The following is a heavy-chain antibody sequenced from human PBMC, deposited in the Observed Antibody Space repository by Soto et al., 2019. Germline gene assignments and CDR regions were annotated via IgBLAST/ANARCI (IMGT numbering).Heavy chain of an antibody. CDR3: ARGYYDSSGQSNTFDI. Sequence: PXETLSLTCTVSGSSISSSYWSWIRQSPGNGLEWIGYVYYTGKTNYNPSLKSRVTISVDTSKNQFSLKLNSVTAADTAVYYCARGYYDSSGQSNTFDIWGQGTMVTVSS. CDR2: VYYTGKT. J-gene: IGHJ3*02. CDR1: GSSISSSY. D-gene: IGHD3-22*01. V-gene: IGHV4-59*01.